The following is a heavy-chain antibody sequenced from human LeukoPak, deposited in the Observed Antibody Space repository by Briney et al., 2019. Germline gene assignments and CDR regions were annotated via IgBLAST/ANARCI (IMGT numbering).Heavy chain of an antibody. CDR1: GFTFSSYS. V-gene: IGHV3-21*01. CDR3: ARDPSGYYDFWSGYSGVNWFDP. Sequence: PGGSMRLSCAASGFTFSSYSMNWVRQAPGKGLEWVSSISSSSSYIYYADSVKGGFTISRDNAKNSLYMQMNSLRAEDTAVYYCARDPSGYYDFWSGYSGVNWFDPWGQGTLVTVSS. CDR2: ISSSSSYI. J-gene: IGHJ5*02. D-gene: IGHD3-3*01.